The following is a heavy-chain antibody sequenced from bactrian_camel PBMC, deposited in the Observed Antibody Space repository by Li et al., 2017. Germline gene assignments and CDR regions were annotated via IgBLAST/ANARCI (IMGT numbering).Heavy chain of an antibody. CDR3: AARNLAAATWYEGYNY. D-gene: IGHD6*01. J-gene: IGHJ4*01. CDR1: GFTFSNNI. Sequence: DVQLVESGGATVQPGGSLRLSCAASGFTFSNNIMNWLRQAPGKRLEWVSHISSSGDRTHYSPSVKDRFTISQDGAENTVYLQMNSPNPEDTAIYYCAARNLAAATWYEGYNYWGQGTQVTVS. CDR2: ISSSGDRT. V-gene: IGHV3S35*01.